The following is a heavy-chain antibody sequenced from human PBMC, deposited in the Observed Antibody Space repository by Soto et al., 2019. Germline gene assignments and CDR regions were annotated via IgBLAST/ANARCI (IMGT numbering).Heavy chain of an antibody. CDR2: IIPIFGTA. CDR3: ARSYYYDSSGSLDAFDI. CDR1: GGTFSSYA. V-gene: IGHV1-69*13. J-gene: IGHJ3*02. D-gene: IGHD3-22*01. Sequence: SVKVSCKASGGTFSSYAISWVRQAPGQGFEWMGGIIPIFGTANYAQKFQGRVTITADESTSTAYMELSSLRSEDTAVYYCARSYYYDSSGSLDAFDIWGQGTMVTVSS.